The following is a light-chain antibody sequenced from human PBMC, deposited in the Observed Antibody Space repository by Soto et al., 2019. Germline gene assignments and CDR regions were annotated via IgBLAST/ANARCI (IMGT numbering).Light chain of an antibody. V-gene: IGKV3-11*01. CDR1: QSVSSY. CDR2: DAS. Sequence: EIVLTQSPATLSLSPGERATLSCRASQSVSSYLAWYQQKPGQAPRLLIYDASNRATGIPARFSGSGSGTDFTLTISSLESEDFAVYYCQQRSNWPSFGGGTKVEIK. J-gene: IGKJ4*01. CDR3: QQRSNWPS.